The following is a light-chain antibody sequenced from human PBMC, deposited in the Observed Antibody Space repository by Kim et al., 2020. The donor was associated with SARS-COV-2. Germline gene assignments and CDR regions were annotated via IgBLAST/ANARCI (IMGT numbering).Light chain of an antibody. V-gene: IGKV1-12*01. CDR1: QHISES. CDR2: AAS. Sequence: DIQMTQSPSYVSAFVGDKVTITCRASQHISESLAWYQQKQGKAPRFLIYAASKLRSGVPSRFSGSGSGTDFTLTITNLQPDDFATCFCQQADSFPLTFGGGTQVDI. J-gene: IGKJ4*01. CDR3: QQADSFPLT.